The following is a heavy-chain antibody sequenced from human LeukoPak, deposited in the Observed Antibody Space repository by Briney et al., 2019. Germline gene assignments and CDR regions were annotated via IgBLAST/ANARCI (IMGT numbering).Heavy chain of an antibody. CDR1: GFTISSYW. CDR2: INGDGSST. J-gene: IGHJ5*02. Sequence: GGSLSLSCGATGFTISSYWMHWVRQAPGKGLVWVSRINGDGSSTTYADSVKGRFTISRDNAKNTLYLQMNSLRAEDTAVYYCAKGGTTVVDHWGQGTLVTVSS. CDR3: AKGGTTVVDH. V-gene: IGHV3-74*03. D-gene: IGHD4-23*01.